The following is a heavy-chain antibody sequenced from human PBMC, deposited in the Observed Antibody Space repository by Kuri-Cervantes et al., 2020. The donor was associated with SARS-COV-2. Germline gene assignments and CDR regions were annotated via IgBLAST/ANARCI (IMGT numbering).Heavy chain of an antibody. D-gene: IGHD2-21*01. V-gene: IGHV1-2*02. J-gene: IGHJ4*02. Sequence: ASVKVSCKASGYTFTSYDINWVRQATGQGLEWMGWINPNSGGTNYAQKFQGRVTMTRDTSISTAYMELSRLRSDDTAVYYCARDRDRHFDYWGQGTLVTVSS. CDR2: INPNSGGT. CDR3: ARDRDRHFDY. CDR1: GYTFTSYD.